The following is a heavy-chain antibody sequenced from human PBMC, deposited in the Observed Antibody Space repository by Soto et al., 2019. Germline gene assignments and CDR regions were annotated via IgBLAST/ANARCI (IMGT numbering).Heavy chain of an antibody. J-gene: IGHJ4*03. Sequence: QVQLVQSGAEVKKPGSSLKVSCKTSGVTFSTSGISWVRQGPGQGLEWMGGIIPLFGTPKYARKFQGRVSITADDSATTTYLELSGLSSDDTAIYYGARVAPSICGGSNCYRLDSYFDSWGQGSQVVVSS. V-gene: IGHV1-69*01. CDR1: GVTFSTSG. CDR2: IIPLFGTP. D-gene: IGHD2-15*01. CDR3: ARVAPSICGGSNCYRLDSYFDS.